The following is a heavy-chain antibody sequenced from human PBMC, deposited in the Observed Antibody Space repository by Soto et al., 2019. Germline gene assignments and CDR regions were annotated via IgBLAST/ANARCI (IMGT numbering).Heavy chain of an antibody. Sequence: GGSLRLSCAASGFTFSSYAMSWVRQAPGKGLEWVSAISGSGGSTYYADSVKGRFTISRDNSKNTLYLQMNSLRAEDRAVYYGAKYQVPSYGYQNRLGDFDYWGQGTLVTVSS. D-gene: IGHD5-18*01. CDR1: GFTFSSYA. V-gene: IGHV3-23*01. CDR3: AKYQVPSYGYQNRLGDFDY. J-gene: IGHJ4*02. CDR2: ISGSGGST.